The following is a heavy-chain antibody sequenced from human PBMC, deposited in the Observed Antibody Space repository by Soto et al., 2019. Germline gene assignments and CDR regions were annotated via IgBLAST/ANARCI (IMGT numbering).Heavy chain of an antibody. Sequence: EVQLLESGGGLVQPGGSLRLSCAASGFIFSNHAMSWVRQTPGKGLECVSSISGTGSTAYYADSVKGRFTISRDNSKNTLFLQINSLRAEDTAVYFCAKATCSAGSCFSGGDFFDYWGQGALVAVSS. CDR2: ISGTGSTA. J-gene: IGHJ4*02. CDR3: AKATCSAGSCFSGGDFFDY. V-gene: IGHV3-23*01. D-gene: IGHD2-15*01. CDR1: GFIFSNHA.